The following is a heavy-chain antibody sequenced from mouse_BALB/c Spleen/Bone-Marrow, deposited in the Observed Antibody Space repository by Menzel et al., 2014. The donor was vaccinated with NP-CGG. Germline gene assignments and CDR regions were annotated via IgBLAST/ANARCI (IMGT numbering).Heavy chain of an antibody. CDR2: ISYSGNT. CDR1: GDSITSGY. D-gene: IGHD2-3*01. J-gene: IGHJ2*01. V-gene: IGHV3-8*02. CDR3: ATYDGYCFDY. Sequence: EVKLMESGPSLVKPSQTLSLTCSVTGDSITSGYWNWIRKFPGNKLEYMGYISYSGNTYYNPSLKSRIFITRDTSKNQYYLQLNSVTTEYTATYYCATYDGYCFDYWGQGTTLTVSS.